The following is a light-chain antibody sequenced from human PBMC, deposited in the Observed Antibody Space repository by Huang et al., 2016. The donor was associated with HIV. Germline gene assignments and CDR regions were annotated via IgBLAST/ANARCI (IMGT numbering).Light chain of an antibody. Sequence: ELVLTQSPATLSLSPGERATLSCRASQSVSIYLAWYQQKPGQAPRLLIYDTSNRATGIPARFSGSGSGSDFDLTISSLEREDFAVYYCQQRSIRHPAFTFGGGTKVEIK. J-gene: IGKJ4*01. V-gene: IGKV3-11*01. CDR1: QSVSIY. CDR2: DTS. CDR3: QQRSIRHPAFT.